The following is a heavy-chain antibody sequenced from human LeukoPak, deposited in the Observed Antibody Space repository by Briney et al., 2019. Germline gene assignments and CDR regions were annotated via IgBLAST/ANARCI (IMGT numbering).Heavy chain of an antibody. Sequence: ASVKVSCKASGYTFTSYGISWVRQAPGQGLEWMGWISAYNGNTNYAQKLQGRVTMTTDTSTSTAYMELRSLRSDDTAVYYCGPFWSGYLHDYWGQGTLVTVSS. CDR1: GYTFTSYG. V-gene: IGHV1-18*01. D-gene: IGHD3-3*01. J-gene: IGHJ4*02. CDR3: GPFWSGYLHDY. CDR2: ISAYNGNT.